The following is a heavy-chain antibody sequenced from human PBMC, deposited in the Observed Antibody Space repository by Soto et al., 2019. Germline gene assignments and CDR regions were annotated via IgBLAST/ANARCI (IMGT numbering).Heavy chain of an antibody. CDR1: GGSISSSSYY. D-gene: IGHD3-16*01. CDR2: IYYSGST. V-gene: IGHV4-39*01. J-gene: IGHJ5*02. Sequence: QLQLQESGPGLVKPSETLSLTCTVSGGSISSSSYYWGWIRQPPGKGLEWIGSIYYSGSTYYNPSLKSRVXIXXDTSKNQFSLKLSSVTAADTAVYYCARHQGGDLDPWGQGTLVTVSS. CDR3: ARHQGGDLDP.